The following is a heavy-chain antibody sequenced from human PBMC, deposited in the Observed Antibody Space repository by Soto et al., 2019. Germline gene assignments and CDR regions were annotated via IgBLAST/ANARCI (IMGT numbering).Heavy chain of an antibody. Sequence: GASVKVSCKASGYTFSNYGIHWVRQAPRQRLEWMGLINARNGNTKYSQKFQGRVTLTRDTSASTAYMELSSLRSEDTAVYYCASCPQNCITTSPCCLFFDSWGQGTLVTVSS. CDR3: ASCPQNCITTSPCCLFFDS. J-gene: IGHJ4*02. CDR2: INARNGNT. CDR1: GYTFSNYG. V-gene: IGHV1-3*01. D-gene: IGHD3-10*01.